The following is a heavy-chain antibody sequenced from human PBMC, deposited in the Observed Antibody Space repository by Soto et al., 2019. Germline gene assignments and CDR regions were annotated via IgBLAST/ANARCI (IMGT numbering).Heavy chain of an antibody. CDR3: AREAYVVQFSTLSLHYSGMDV. Sequence: VKVSCKGSGGTFSSYAISWVRQAPGQGLEWMVGIIPIFGTANYAQKFQGRVTITADESASTAYKELSSLRSEDTAVYYCAREAYVVQFSTLSLHYSGMDVCYPGSTLNVS. CDR1: GGTFSSYA. V-gene: IGHV1-69*01. CDR2: IIPIFGTA. J-gene: IGHJ6*02. D-gene: IGHD3-3*01.